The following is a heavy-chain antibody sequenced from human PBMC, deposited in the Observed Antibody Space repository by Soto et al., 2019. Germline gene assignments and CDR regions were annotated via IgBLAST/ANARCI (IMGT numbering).Heavy chain of an antibody. CDR1: GGTFSSYA. CDR3: ARPIAAAGTYYYGMDV. CDR2: IIPIFGTA. J-gene: IGHJ6*02. D-gene: IGHD6-13*01. Sequence: SVKVSCKASGGTFSSYAISWVRQAPGQGLEWMGGIIPIFGTANYAQKFQGRVTITADESTSTAYMGLSSLRSEDTAVYYCARPIAAAGTYYYGMDVWGQGTTVTGSS. V-gene: IGHV1-69*13.